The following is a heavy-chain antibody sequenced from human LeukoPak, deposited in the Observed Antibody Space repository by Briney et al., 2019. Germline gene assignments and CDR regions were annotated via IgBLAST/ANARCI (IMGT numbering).Heavy chain of an antibody. D-gene: IGHD5-12*01. V-gene: IGHV3-30*18. J-gene: IGHJ4*02. Sequence: GGSLRLSCAASGFTFSSYSMHWVRQAPGKGLEWVAIVSFDGNNKNYADSVKGRFTISRDNAKNSLYLQMSSLRAEDTALYYCAKGRRWLQFPRPYYFDYWGQGTLVTVSS. CDR1: GFTFSSYS. CDR2: VSFDGNNK. CDR3: AKGRRWLQFPRPYYFDY.